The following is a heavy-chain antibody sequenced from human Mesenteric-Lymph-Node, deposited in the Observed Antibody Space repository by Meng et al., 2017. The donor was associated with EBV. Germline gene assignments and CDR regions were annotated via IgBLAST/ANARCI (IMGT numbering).Heavy chain of an antibody. V-gene: IGHV2-5*02. CDR3: AHRTSNCFDP. CDR1: GFSLSTSGVG. J-gene: IGHJ5*02. Sequence: QIILMSPCPTLVTPPHTLTLTCTFSGFSLSTSGVGVGWILQPPGKALEWLALIYWDDDKRYSPSLKTRLTITKDTSENQVVLTMTNMDPVDAATYYCAHRTSNCFDPWGQGTLVTVSS. CDR2: IYWDDDK.